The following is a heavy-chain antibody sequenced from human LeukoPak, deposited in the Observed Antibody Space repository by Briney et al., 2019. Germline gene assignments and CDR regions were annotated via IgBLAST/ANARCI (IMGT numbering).Heavy chain of an antibody. Sequence: PSETLSLXCTVSGGSNSSYYWSWIRQPPGKGLESIGYIYYSGSTNYNPSLKSRVTISVDTSKNQFSLKLSSVTAADTAVYYCARAPVAATYWFDPWGQGTLVTVSS. CDR1: GGSNSSYY. CDR3: ARAPVAATYWFDP. CDR2: IYYSGST. V-gene: IGHV4-59*01. J-gene: IGHJ5*02. D-gene: IGHD2-15*01.